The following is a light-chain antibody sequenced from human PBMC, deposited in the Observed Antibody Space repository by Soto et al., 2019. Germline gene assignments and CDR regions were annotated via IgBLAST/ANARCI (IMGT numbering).Light chain of an antibody. CDR3: QHYNSYSEA. J-gene: IGKJ1*01. V-gene: IGKV1-5*03. Sequence: DIQRTQSPATLSGSVLDRVTITCRASQTISSWLAWYQQKPGKAPKLLIYKASTLKSGVPSRFSGSGSGTEFTLTISSLQPDDFATYYCQHYNSYSEAFGQGTKVDI. CDR2: KAS. CDR1: QTISSW.